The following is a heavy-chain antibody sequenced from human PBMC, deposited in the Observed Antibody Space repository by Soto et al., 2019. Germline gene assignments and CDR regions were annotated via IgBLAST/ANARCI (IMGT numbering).Heavy chain of an antibody. J-gene: IGHJ2*01. CDR3: ARDGSSGWYQDWYFDL. Sequence: ASVKVSCKASGYTFTSYAMHWVRQAPGQRLEWMGWINAGNGNTKYSQKFQGRVTITRDTSAGTAYMELSSLRSEDTAVYYCARDGSSGWYQDWYFDLWGRGTLVTVSS. CDR2: INAGNGNT. V-gene: IGHV1-3*01. CDR1: GYTFTSYA. D-gene: IGHD6-19*01.